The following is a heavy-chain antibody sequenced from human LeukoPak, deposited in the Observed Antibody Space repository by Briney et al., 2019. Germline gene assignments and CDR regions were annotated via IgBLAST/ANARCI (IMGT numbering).Heavy chain of an antibody. D-gene: IGHD2-2*01. CDR3: ARDSCSSTSCYEYFDY. CDR2: IYTSGST. J-gene: IGHJ4*02. Sequence: PSETLSLTCTVSGGSISSYHWSWIRHPAGKGLEWIGRIYTSGSTNYNPSLKSRVTMSVDTSKNQFSLKLSSVTAADTAVYYCARDSCSSTSCYEYFDYWGQGTLVTVSS. CDR1: GGSISSYH. V-gene: IGHV4-4*07.